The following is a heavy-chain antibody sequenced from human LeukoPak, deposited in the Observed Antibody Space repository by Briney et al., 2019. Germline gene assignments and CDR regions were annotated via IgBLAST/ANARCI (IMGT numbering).Heavy chain of an antibody. Sequence: GGSLRLSCAASGFTFSSSAMSWVRQAPGKGLEWVSAISNNGGYTYYADSVQGRFTISRDNSKSTLCLQMNSLRAEDTAVYYCAKQLGYCSDGSCYFPYWGQGTQVTVSS. CDR1: GFTFSSSA. J-gene: IGHJ4*02. CDR3: AKQLGYCSDGSCYFPY. D-gene: IGHD2-15*01. CDR2: ISNNGGYT. V-gene: IGHV3-23*01.